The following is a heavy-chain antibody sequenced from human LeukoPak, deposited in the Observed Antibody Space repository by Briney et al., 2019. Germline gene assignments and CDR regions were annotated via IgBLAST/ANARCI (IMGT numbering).Heavy chain of an antibody. J-gene: IGHJ4*02. Sequence: GGSLRLSCAASGFTFDDYAMHWVRQAPGRGLEWVSGISWNSGSIGYADSVKGRFTISRDNAKNSLYLQMNSLRAEDTALYYCAKPSSLAVDTAMVTLFDYWGQGTLVTVSS. D-gene: IGHD5-18*01. CDR3: AKPSSLAVDTAMVTLFDY. CDR2: ISWNSGSI. V-gene: IGHV3-9*01. CDR1: GFTFDDYA.